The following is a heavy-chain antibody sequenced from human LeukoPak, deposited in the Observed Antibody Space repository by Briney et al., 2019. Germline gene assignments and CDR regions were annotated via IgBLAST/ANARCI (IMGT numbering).Heavy chain of an antibody. CDR3: ARLARIVATTNGYYYYYGMDV. CDR2: IYYSGST. Sequence: SETLSLTCTVSGGSISSGGYYWSWIRQYPGKGLGWIGYIYYSGSTYYNPSLKSRVTISVDTSKNQFSLKLSSVTAADTAVYYCARLARIVATTNGYYYYYGMDVWGQGTTVTVSS. J-gene: IGHJ6*02. CDR1: GGSISSGGYY. D-gene: IGHD5-12*01. V-gene: IGHV4-31*03.